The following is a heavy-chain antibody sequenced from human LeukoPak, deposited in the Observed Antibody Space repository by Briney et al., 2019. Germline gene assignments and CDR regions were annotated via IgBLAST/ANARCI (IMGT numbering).Heavy chain of an antibody. CDR1: GGSISSYY. J-gene: IGHJ4*02. CDR2: IYYSGST. V-gene: IGHV4-59*08. CDR3: ARSLPYGVWGSYRYVPYYFDY. Sequence: PSETLSLTCTVSGGSISSYYWSWIRQPPGKGLEWIGYIYYSGSTNYNPSLKSRVTISVDTSKDQFSLKLSSVTAADTAVYYCARSLPYGVWGSYRYVPYYFDYWGQGTLVTVSS. D-gene: IGHD3-16*02.